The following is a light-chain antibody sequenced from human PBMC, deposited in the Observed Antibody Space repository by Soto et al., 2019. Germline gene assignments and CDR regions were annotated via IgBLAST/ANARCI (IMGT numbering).Light chain of an antibody. CDR1: QAIDRW. CDR3: KQSKTFPLT. Sequence: IQMTQSPYSLSASVGDRVTITCRASQAIDRWLAWYQQKPGKAPKVLIYAASNLRSGVPSRFSGSGSGIDFSLTISSLQPEDLATYYCKQSKTFPLTFCGGTNVDIK. CDR2: AAS. J-gene: IGKJ4*01. V-gene: IGKV1-12*01.